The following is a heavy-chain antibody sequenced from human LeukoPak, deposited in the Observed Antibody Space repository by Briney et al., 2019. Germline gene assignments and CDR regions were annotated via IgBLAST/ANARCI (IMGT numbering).Heavy chain of an antibody. V-gene: IGHV3-74*01. Sequence: GGSLRLSCAASGFTFRSNWMHWVRQVPGKGLVWVSRINTDGSITTYADSVKGRFTISRDNAKNTLFLQMNSLRADDTAVYYCATAPPDYYDSSGDAFDIWGQGTMVTVSS. CDR2: INTDGSIT. D-gene: IGHD3-22*01. CDR3: ATAPPDYYDSSGDAFDI. J-gene: IGHJ3*02. CDR1: GFTFRSNW.